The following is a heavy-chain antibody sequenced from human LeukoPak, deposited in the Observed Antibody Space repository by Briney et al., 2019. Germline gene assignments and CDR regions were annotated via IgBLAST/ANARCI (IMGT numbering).Heavy chain of an antibody. V-gene: IGHV1-69*04. J-gene: IGHJ3*02. CDR3: ARSKPPNDAFDI. D-gene: IGHD1-14*01. CDR1: GGTFSSYA. Sequence: NVSRKASGGTFSSYAISWVRQAPGQGLEWIGRITPILGIANSAQNSKVRVTITANKSTTTAYMEVSSLRSEDTAVYYCARSKPPNDAFDIWGQGTMVTVSS. CDR2: ITPILGIA.